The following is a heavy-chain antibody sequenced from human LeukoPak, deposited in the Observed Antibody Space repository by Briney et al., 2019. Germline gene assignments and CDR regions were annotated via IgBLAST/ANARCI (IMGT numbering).Heavy chain of an antibody. V-gene: IGHV1-69*06. CDR1: GGTFSSYA. CDR3: ASSGSGLAFDY. D-gene: IGHD5-12*01. CDR2: IIPIFGTA. J-gene: IGHJ4*02. Sequence: ASVKVSCKASGGTFSSYAISWVRQAPGQGLEWMGGIIPIFGTANYAQKFQGRVTITADKSTSTAYMELSSLRSEDTAVYYCASSGSGLAFDYWGQGTLVTVSS.